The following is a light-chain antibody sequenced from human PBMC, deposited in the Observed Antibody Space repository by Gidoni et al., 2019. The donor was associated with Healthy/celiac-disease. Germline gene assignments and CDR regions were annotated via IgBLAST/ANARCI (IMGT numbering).Light chain of an antibody. V-gene: IGKV1-5*03. CDR3: QQYNSYLT. J-gene: IGKJ4*01. Sequence: DIQMTQSPSTLSASVGDRVTITCPASQSISSWLAWYQQKPGKAPKLLIYKASSLESGVPSRFSGRGSGTEFTLTISRLQTDEFATDYCQQYNSYLTFGGGTKVEIK. CDR1: QSISSW. CDR2: KAS.